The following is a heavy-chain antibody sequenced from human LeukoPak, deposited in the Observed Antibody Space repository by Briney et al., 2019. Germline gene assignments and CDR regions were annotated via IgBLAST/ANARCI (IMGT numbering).Heavy chain of an antibody. CDR1: GFSFSSYS. CDR3: TRDPSRDSGSII. CDR2: ISSSSTYI. V-gene: IGHV3-21*01. D-gene: IGHD3-10*01. Sequence: GGSLRLSCAASGFSFSSYSINWVRQAPGKGLEWVSSISSSSTYIHCADSVKGRFTISRDNAKNSLYLQMNSLRVEDTAVYYCTRDPSRDSGSIIWGQGTLVTVSS. J-gene: IGHJ4*02.